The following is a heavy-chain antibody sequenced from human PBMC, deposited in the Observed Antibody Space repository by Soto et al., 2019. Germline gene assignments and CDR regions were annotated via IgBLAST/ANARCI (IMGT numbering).Heavy chain of an antibody. CDR2: IIPRYDSA. V-gene: IGHV1-69*06. Sequence: QVQLVQSGAELKKPGSSVNVACAASGGTFKTYTINWVRQAPGHGLEWIGQIIPRYDSANYAQRFQGRVTISADKSTNIAYMELSGMRSEDTALYYCAKDPIVLVPPRLVDYWGQGTLVTVSS. CDR3: AKDPIVLVPPRLVDY. J-gene: IGHJ4*02. CDR1: GGTFKTYT. D-gene: IGHD3-22*01.